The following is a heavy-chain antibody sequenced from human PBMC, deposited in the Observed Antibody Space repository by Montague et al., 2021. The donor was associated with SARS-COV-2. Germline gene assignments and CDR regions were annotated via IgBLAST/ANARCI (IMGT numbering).Heavy chain of an antibody. CDR3: ARDTRITMIVVVQGYGMDV. Sequence: SETLSLTCAVAGASISSSNWGSWVRQPPGKGLDWIGEIYHSGSTNYNPXXKSRVTISVDKSKNQLSLKLSSVTAADTAVYYCARDTRITMIVVVQGYGMDVWGQGTTVTVSS. CDR2: IYHSGST. V-gene: IGHV4-4*02. CDR1: GASISSSNW. J-gene: IGHJ6*02. D-gene: IGHD3-22*01.